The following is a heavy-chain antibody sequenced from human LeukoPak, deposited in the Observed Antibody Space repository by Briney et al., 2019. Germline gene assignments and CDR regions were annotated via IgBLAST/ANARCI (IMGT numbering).Heavy chain of an antibody. CDR1: GYTFTSYG. J-gene: IGHJ4*02. CDR3: ARDLLSITTIVVVIPFDY. Sequence: GASVKVSCKTSGYTFTSYGISWVRQAPGQGLEWMGWISAYNGNTNYAQKLQGRVTMTTDTSTSTAYMELRSLRSDDTAVYYCARDLLSITTIVVVIPFDYWGQGTLVTVSS. D-gene: IGHD3-22*01. V-gene: IGHV1-18*01. CDR2: ISAYNGNT.